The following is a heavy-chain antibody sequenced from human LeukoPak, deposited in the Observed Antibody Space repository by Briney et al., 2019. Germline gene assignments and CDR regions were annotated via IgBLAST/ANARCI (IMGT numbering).Heavy chain of an antibody. J-gene: IGHJ4*02. Sequence: SETLSLTCTVSGGSISSYYWSWIRQPPGKGLEWIGYIYYSGSTNYNPSLKSRVTISVDTPKNQFSLKLSSVTAADTAVYYCASTYCSGGSCYWALEYWGQGTLVTVSS. CDR3: ASTYCSGGSCYWALEY. D-gene: IGHD2-15*01. V-gene: IGHV4-59*08. CDR1: GGSISSYY. CDR2: IYYSGST.